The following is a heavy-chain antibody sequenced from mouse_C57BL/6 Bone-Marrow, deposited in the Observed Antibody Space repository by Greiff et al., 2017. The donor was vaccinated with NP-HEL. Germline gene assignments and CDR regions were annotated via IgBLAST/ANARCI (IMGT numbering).Heavy chain of an antibody. CDR2: ISSGSSTI. D-gene: IGHD2-2*01. CDR3: ARSIYYGYDDFDY. Sequence: EVQLQESGGGLVKPGGSLKLSCAASGFTFSDYGMHWVRQAPEKGLEWVAYISSGSSTIYYADTVKGRFTISRDNAKNTLFLQMTSLRSEDTAMYYCARSIYYGYDDFDYWGQGTTLTVSS. CDR1: GFTFSDYG. V-gene: IGHV5-17*01. J-gene: IGHJ2*01.